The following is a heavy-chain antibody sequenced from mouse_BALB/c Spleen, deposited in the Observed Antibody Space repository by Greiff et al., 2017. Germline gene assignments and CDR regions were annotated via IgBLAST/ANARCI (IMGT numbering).Heavy chain of an antibody. J-gene: IGHJ4*01. Sequence: EVMLVESGGGLVQPGGSRKLSCAASGFTFSSFGMHWVRQAPEKGLEWVAYISSGGSYTYYPDSVKGRFTISRDNAKNTLYLQMSSLRSEDTAMYYCARQGDYGKDYWGQGTSVTVSS. CDR2: ISSGGSYT. CDR3: ARQGDYGKDY. CDR1: GFTFSSFG. V-gene: IGHV5-9-3*01.